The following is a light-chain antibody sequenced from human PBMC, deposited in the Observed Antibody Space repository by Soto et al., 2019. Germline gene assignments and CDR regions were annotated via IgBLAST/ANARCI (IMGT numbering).Light chain of an antibody. J-gene: IGKJ3*01. CDR3: QKYDRAPFT. Sequence: DIQMTQSPSSVSASLRDRVTITFLASQGISNYLAWYQQKPGRLPKLLLFGASTLQSGVPARFSGSGSGTLFTLTINGLLPEDVATYYCQKYDRAPFTFGPGTKVDIK. V-gene: IGKV1-27*01. CDR2: GAS. CDR1: QGISNY.